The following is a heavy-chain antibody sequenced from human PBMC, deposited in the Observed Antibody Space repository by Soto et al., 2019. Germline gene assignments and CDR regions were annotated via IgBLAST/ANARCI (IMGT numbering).Heavy chain of an antibody. CDR2: ISTYKGNT. J-gene: IGHJ4*02. CDR1: GYTFTSYG. V-gene: IGHV1-18*01. CDR3: ATRSPAFDY. Sequence: QVQLVQSGPEVKKPGASVKVSCKTSGYTFTSYGIAWVRQAPGQGLEWMGWISTYKGNTNYAQKFQGRVTMTTDTSTSTGYMELRSLSSDDTAVYYCATRSPAFDYWGQGTLVTVSS.